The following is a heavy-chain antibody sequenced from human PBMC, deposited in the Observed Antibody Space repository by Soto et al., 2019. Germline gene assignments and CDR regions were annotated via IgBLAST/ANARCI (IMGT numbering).Heavy chain of an antibody. CDR1: GGSISSGGYS. Sequence: SETLSLTCAVSGGSISSGGYSWSWIRQPPGKGLEWIGYIYHSGSTYYNPSLKSRVTISVDRSKNQFSLKLSSVTAADTAVYYCARDRGAARFDPWGQGTLVTVSS. V-gene: IGHV4-30-2*01. CDR2: IYHSGST. CDR3: ARDRGAARFDP. J-gene: IGHJ5*02. D-gene: IGHD6-6*01.